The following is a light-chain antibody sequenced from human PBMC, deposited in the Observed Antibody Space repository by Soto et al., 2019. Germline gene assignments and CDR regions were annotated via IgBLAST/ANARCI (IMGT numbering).Light chain of an antibody. CDR1: QGLSSY. V-gene: IGKV1-9*01. J-gene: IGKJ2*01. CDR3: QQLNSYPYT. CDR2: AAS. Sequence: DIQLTQSPSFLSASVGDRVTITCRASQGLSSYLAWYQQRPGKAPTLLIYAASTLQSGVPSRFSGSGSGTEFTLTISSLQPEDFATYYCQQLNSYPYTFGQGTKLEIK.